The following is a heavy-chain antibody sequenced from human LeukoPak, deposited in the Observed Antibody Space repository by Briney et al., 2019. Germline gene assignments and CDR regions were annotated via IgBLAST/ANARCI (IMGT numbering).Heavy chain of an antibody. D-gene: IGHD2-8*02. CDR3: ARSVVGYCTGGVCYTPWFDP. J-gene: IGHJ5*02. CDR2: INHSGST. CDR1: GGSFSGYY. Sequence: SETLSLTCAVYGGSFSGYYWSWIRQPPGKGLEWIGEINHSGSTNYNPSLKSRVTISVDTSKNQFSLKLSSVTAADTAVYYCARSVVGYCTGGVCYTPWFDPWGQGTLVTVSS. V-gene: IGHV4-34*01.